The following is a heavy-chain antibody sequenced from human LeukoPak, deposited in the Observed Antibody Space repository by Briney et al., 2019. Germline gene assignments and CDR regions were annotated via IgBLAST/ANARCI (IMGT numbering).Heavy chain of an antibody. V-gene: IGHV1-46*01. CDR2: INPSGGST. CDR3: ARDGGIAARRHYYYYMDV. CDR1: GYTFTSYY. Sequence: EASVKVSCKASGYTFTSYYMHWVRQAPGQGLEWMGLINPSGGSTSYAQKFQGRVTMTRDTSTSTVYMELSSLRSEDTAVYYCARDGGIAARRHYYYYMDVWGKGTTVTVSS. D-gene: IGHD6-6*01. J-gene: IGHJ6*03.